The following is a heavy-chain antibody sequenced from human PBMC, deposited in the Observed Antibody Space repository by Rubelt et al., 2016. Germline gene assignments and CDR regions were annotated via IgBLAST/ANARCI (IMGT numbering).Heavy chain of an antibody. CDR1: GGSISSSSYY. CDR2: IYYSGST. J-gene: IGHJ4*02. D-gene: IGHD6-13*01. V-gene: IGHV4-39*07. Sequence: QLQLQESGPGLVKPSETLSLTCTVSGGSISSSSYYWGWIRQPPGKGLEWIGSIYYSGSTYYNPSLKSRVTISVDTAKNQLSRKLRSGTDADTAVYYCGRVSIAAAGHFDYWGQGTLVTVSS. CDR3: GRVSIAAAGHFDY.